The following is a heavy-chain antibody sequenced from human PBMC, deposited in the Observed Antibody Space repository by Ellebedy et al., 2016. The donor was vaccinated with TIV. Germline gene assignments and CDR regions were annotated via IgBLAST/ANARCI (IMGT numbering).Heavy chain of an antibody. V-gene: IGHV4-59*11. CDR3: ARDVGYYDSSGSYSSRLDY. CDR2: IYYNGST. CDR1: GGSISYHY. J-gene: IGHJ4*02. Sequence: MPSETLSLTCTVSGGSISYHYWTWIRQPPGKGLEWIGYIYYNGSTIYNPSLMRRVTISVATSKNHFSLKLTSVTAADTAVYHCARDVGYYDSSGSYSSRLDYWGQGTLVTVSS. D-gene: IGHD3-22*01.